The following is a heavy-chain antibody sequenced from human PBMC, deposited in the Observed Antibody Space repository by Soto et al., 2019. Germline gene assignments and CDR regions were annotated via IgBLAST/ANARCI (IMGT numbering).Heavy chain of an antibody. D-gene: IGHD1-26*01. CDR3: ARVGPATSNYYYYAFDV. CDR2: IYYSGGT. Sequence: ASETLSLTCTVSGGSIGSGYYYWSWIRQHPGKGLEWIGYIYYSGGTDYNSSLKSRVTISVDTSKNQFSLKLSSVTAADTAVYYCARVGPATSNYYYYAFDVWGQGTTVTVSS. V-gene: IGHV4-31*03. CDR1: GGSIGSGYYY. J-gene: IGHJ6*02.